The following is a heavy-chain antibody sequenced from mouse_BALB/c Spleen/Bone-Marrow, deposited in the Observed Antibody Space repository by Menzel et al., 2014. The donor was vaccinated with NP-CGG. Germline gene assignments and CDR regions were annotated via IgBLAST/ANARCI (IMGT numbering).Heavy chain of an antibody. CDR1: GYSFTNYY. D-gene: IGHD2-4*01. J-gene: IGHJ2*01. Sequence: QVQLQQSGPELVKSGASVKMSCKASGYSFTNYYMHWVRQRPGQGLEWIGWIYPGQDRTQYNEKFKGKTKLTADKSSSTAYMLLSSLTSEDSAIYFCANDYEYWFDFWGQGTTLTVS. V-gene: IGHV1S56*01. CDR2: IYPGQDRT. CDR3: ANDYEYWFDF.